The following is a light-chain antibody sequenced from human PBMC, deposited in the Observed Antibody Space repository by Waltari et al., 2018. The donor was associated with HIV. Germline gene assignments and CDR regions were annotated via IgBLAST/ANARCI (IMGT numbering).Light chain of an antibody. CDR2: TTN. V-gene: IGLV8-61*01. CDR3: LIRMGGGTVL. Sequence: QTVVTQEPSFSVSPGGTVTLTCGLTSGSVSISHFPTWYQPTPGQPTRTLIYTTNYRSSGVPDRFSGSIVGGRAALTIAGAQADDEGDYYCLIRMGGGTVLFGGGTRLTVL. J-gene: IGLJ3*02. CDR1: SGSVSISHF.